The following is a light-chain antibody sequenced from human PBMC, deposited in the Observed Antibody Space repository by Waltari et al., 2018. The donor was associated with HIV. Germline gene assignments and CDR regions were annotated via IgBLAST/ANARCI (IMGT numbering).Light chain of an antibody. CDR3: SSYTKSGIVV. J-gene: IGLJ2*01. Sequence: QSALTPPASVSGSPGQSVIISCTGSTSDISYYNYVPWYQQQSGKAPKALIYEVTNRASGISSRFSGSKSGNAAYLTISGLQTDDEGDYFCSSYTKSGIVVFGGGT. CDR2: EVT. CDR1: TSDISYYNY. V-gene: IGLV2-14*01.